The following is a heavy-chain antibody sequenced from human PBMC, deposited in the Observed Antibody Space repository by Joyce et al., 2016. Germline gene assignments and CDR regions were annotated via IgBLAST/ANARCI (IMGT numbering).Heavy chain of an antibody. CDR2: IWYDGSNK. D-gene: IGHD3-22*01. J-gene: IGHJ4*02. Sequence: QVQLVESGGGVVQPGRSLRLSCEASGFIFGSYGMHWVRPAPGKGLEWVAMIWYDGSNKNYAGSVKGRFTISRDNSVNTLYLQMNSLKVEDSGIYYCARDRRTMMTTLGYWGQGILVTVSS. CDR3: ARDRRTMMTTLGY. V-gene: IGHV3-33*01. CDR1: GFIFGSYG.